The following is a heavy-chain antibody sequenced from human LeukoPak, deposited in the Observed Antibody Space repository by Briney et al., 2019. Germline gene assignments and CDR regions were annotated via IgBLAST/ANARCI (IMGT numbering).Heavy chain of an antibody. Sequence: GASVKVSCKASGYTFTSYAMHWVRQAPGQRLEWMGWINAGNGNTKYSQKFQGRVTITRDTSASTAYMELGSLRSEDTAVYYCARSGPCSGGSCYYNYFDYWGQGTLVTVSS. D-gene: IGHD2-15*01. CDR1: GYTFTSYA. V-gene: IGHV1-3*01. CDR3: ARSGPCSGGSCYYNYFDY. CDR2: INAGNGNT. J-gene: IGHJ4*02.